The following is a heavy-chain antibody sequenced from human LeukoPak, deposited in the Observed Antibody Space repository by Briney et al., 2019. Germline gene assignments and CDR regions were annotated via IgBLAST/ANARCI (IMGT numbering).Heavy chain of an antibody. J-gene: IGHJ4*02. D-gene: IGHD7-27*01. Sequence: ASVKVSCKASGFTFTAYHMHWVRQAPGQGLEWMGWINPNSGGTNYAQKFQGRVTMTRDTSISTAYMELSGLRSDDTAVYYCARGPHWDPHFDYWGQGTLVTVSS. V-gene: IGHV1-2*02. CDR2: INPNSGGT. CDR3: ARGPHWDPHFDY. CDR1: GFTFTAYH.